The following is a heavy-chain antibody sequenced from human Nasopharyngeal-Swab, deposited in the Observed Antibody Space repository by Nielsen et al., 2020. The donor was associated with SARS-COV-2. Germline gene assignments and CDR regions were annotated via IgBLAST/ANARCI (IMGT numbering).Heavy chain of an antibody. D-gene: IGHD2-15*01. V-gene: IGHV3-73*01. Sequence: GESLKISCAASGFTFSDSAIHWVRQASGKGLEWVGRFSSKGNNYATAYSASVKGRFILLRDDPTNTAYLQMNSLKTEDTAMYYCTRCGGGCYSGRDYWGQGTLVTVSS. CDR1: GFTFSDSA. CDR3: TRCGGGCYSGRDY. J-gene: IGHJ4*02. CDR2: FSSKGNNYAT.